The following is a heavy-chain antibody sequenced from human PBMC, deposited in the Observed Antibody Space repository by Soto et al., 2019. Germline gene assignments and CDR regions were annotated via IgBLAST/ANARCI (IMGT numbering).Heavy chain of an antibody. CDR2: RRSSGSTI. Sequence: SMRLSCASSQFNFSDYYMSLIRQNSVRGLEWGSCRRSSGSTIYYADSVKGRFTVSRDNGKNSLYLQMNSVGAEDTAVYYCARSHLYYDSSGYPHYWCQGTLVTVLL. CDR1: QFNFSDYY. J-gene: IGHJ4*02. D-gene: IGHD3-22*01. V-gene: IGHV3-11*01. CDR3: ARSHLYYDSSGYPHY.